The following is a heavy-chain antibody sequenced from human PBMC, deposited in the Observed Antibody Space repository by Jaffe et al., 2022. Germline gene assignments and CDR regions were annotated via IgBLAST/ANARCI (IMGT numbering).Heavy chain of an antibody. Sequence: QVQLQESGPGLVKPSETLSLTCTVSGGSISSYYWSWIRQPPGKGLEWIGYIYYSGSTNYNPSLKSRVTISVDTSKNQFSLKLSSVTAADTAVYYCAGGKRPFFDYWGQGTLVTVSS. CDR1: GGSISSYY. CDR3: AGGKRPFFDY. J-gene: IGHJ4*02. CDR2: IYYSGST. V-gene: IGHV4-59*01. D-gene: IGHD3-16*01.